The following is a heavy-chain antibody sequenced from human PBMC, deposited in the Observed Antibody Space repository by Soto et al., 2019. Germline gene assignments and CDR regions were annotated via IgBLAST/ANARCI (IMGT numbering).Heavy chain of an antibody. CDR3: ARDAPTIAVAGTLLDY. CDR2: IKQDGSEK. V-gene: IGHV3-7*04. CDR1: GFTFSSYW. J-gene: IGHJ4*02. Sequence: EVQLVESGGGLVQPGGSLRLSCAASGFTFSSYWMSWVRQAPGKGLEWVANIKQDGSEKYYVDSVKGRFTISRDNAKNSLYLQMNSLRAEDTAVYYCARDAPTIAVAGTLLDYWGQGTLVTVSS. D-gene: IGHD6-19*01.